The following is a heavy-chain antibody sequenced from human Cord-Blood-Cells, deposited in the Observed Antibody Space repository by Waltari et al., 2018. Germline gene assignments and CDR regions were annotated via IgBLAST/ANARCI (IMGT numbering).Heavy chain of an antibody. Sequence: QVQLVQSGAEVKKHGSSVKVSCKASGVTFSSYAISWVRQAPGQGLECMGGFIPIFGTANYAPTFQGRVTMTADKSTSTAYMELSSLRAEDTAAYYCARAWHSNFDYWGQGTLVTVSS. D-gene: IGHD4-4*01. CDR2: FIPIFGTA. V-gene: IGHV1-69*06. CDR3: ARAWHSNFDY. CDR1: GVTFSSYA. J-gene: IGHJ4*02.